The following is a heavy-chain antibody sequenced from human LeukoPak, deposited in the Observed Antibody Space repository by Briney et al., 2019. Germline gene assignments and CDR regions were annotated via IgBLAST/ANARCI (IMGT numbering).Heavy chain of an antibody. CDR3: ARAGRITMVRGVSPNWFDP. V-gene: IGHV1-46*01. Sequence: ASVKVSCKASGYTFTGYYMHWVRQAPGQGLEWMGVINPSGGSTSYAQKFQGRVTMTRDMSTSTVYMELSSLRSEDTAVYYCARAGRITMVRGVSPNWFDPWGQGTQVTVSS. D-gene: IGHD3-10*01. J-gene: IGHJ5*02. CDR1: GYTFTGYY. CDR2: INPSGGST.